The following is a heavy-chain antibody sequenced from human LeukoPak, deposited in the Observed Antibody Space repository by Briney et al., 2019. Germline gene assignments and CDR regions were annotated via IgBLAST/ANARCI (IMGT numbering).Heavy chain of an antibody. CDR2: INPNSGDT. CDR1: GYTFTAYY. D-gene: IGHD6-13*01. V-gene: IGHV1-2*02. Sequence: ASVKVSCEASGYTFTAYYIHWLRQAPGQGLECMGWINPNSGDTNYAQKLQGRVTMTRDTSISTAYMELNRLRSDDTAVYYCARPAAATLWFDPWGQGALVTVSS. CDR3: ARPAAATLWFDP. J-gene: IGHJ5*02.